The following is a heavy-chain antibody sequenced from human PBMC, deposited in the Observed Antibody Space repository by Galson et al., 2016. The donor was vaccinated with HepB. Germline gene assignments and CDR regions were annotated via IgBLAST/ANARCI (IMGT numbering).Heavy chain of an antibody. CDR3: DALGVADPGFDY. D-gene: IGHD2-21*01. Sequence: SLRLSCAASGFTFSAYGMHWVRQAPGKGLEWVAVISYDGSNKYYADSVKGRLTISRDNSKNTQYLQMNSLRTEDMAVYYCDALGVADPGFDYWGQGTLVTVSS. J-gene: IGHJ4*02. CDR2: ISYDGSNK. CDR1: GFTFSAYG. V-gene: IGHV3-30*03.